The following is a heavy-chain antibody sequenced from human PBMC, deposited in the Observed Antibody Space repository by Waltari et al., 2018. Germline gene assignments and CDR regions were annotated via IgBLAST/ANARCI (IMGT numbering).Heavy chain of an antibody. J-gene: IGHJ4*02. CDR1: GGSISSSSYY. CDR2: IYYSGST. D-gene: IGHD3-22*01. Sequence: QLQLQESGPGLVKPSETLSLTCTVSGGSISSSSYYWGWSRLPPGKGLEWIGSIYYSGSTYYNPSLKSRVTISVDTSKNQFSLKLSSVTAADTAVYYCARAAGQYYDSSGYYWRGFDYWGQGTLVTVSS. CDR3: ARAAGQYYDSSGYYWRGFDY. V-gene: IGHV4-39*07.